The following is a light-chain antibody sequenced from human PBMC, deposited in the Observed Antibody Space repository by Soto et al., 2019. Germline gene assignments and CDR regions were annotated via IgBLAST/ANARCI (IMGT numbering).Light chain of an antibody. J-gene: IGKJ1*01. CDR1: EGINNY. V-gene: IGKV1-16*01. Sequence: DIQMTQSPSSLSASIGDRVTIICRASEGINNYLAWFQQKPGKAPKSLIYGATYLQSGVPSRFSGSEFGTEFILTISSLQPDDFATYSCQHYGGLWTFGQGTKVDIK. CDR3: QHYGGLWT. CDR2: GAT.